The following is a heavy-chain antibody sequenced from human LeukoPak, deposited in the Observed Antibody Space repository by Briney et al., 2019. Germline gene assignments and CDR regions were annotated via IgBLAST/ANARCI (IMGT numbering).Heavy chain of an antibody. CDR3: ARDRSGWYYFDY. J-gene: IGHJ4*02. V-gene: IGHV3-48*03. D-gene: IGHD6-19*01. CDR2: ISSSGNTI. CDR1: GFTFSSFA. Sequence: QAGGSLRLSCAASGFTFSSFAINWVRQAPGKGLEWVSYISSSGNTIYYADSVKGRFTISRDNAKNSLYLQMNSPRADDTAIYYCARDRSGWYYFDYWGQGTLVTVSS.